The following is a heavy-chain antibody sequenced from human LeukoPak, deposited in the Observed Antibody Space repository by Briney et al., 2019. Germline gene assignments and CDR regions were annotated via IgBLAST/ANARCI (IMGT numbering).Heavy chain of an antibody. CDR2: IYYSGST. CDR1: GDSISSYY. J-gene: IGHJ6*02. Sequence: PSETLSLTCTVSGDSISSYYWSWIRQPAGKGVEWIGYIYYSGSTNYNPSLKSRVTISVDTSKNQFSLKLSSVTAADAAVYYCARLRDYYYGMDVWGQGTTVTVSS. CDR3: ARLRDYYYGMDV. V-gene: IGHV4-59*08.